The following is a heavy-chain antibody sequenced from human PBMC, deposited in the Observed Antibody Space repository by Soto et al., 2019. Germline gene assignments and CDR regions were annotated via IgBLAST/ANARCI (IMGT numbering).Heavy chain of an antibody. CDR3: ARESGGATATLAYYSFYMDV. V-gene: IGHV1-2*04. Sequence: QVQLVQSGAEVKKPGASVTVSCRSSGDTFTDYYMHWVRQAPGQGLEWMGWINPNSGVTKYAQKFQGWVTMTRDTSIRTVDMQLSRLRSDDTAVYYCARESGGATATLAYYSFYMDVWGTGTTVTVSS. J-gene: IGHJ6*03. CDR1: GDTFTDYY. D-gene: IGHD5-12*01. CDR2: INPNSGVT.